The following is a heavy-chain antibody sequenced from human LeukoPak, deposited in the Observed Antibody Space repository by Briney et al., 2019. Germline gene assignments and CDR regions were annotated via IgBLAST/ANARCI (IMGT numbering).Heavy chain of an antibody. CDR1: GGSITNYY. CDR2: IYYTGST. D-gene: IGHD3-10*01. CDR3: ARDDGYYGSGRSNWYFDL. J-gene: IGHJ2*01. V-gene: IGHV4-59*01. Sequence: PSETLSLTCTVSGGSITNYYWNWIRQPPGKGLEWVGNIYYTGSTNYNPSLKSRVTISVHPSKNQFSLNLTSVTAADTAVYYCARDDGYYGSGRSNWYFDLWGRGTLVTVSS.